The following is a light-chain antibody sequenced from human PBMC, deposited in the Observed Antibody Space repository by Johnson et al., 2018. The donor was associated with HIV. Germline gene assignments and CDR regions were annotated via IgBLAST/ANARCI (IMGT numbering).Light chain of an antibody. Sequence: QSVLTQPPSVSAAPGQKVTISCSGSSSNIGNNYVSWYQQLPGTAPKLLIYENTKRPSGIPDRFSGSKSGTSATLDITGLQTGDEADYYCGTWDSSLSAYVFGTETKVTVL. CDR3: GTWDSSLSAYV. CDR1: SSNIGNNY. V-gene: IGLV1-51*02. J-gene: IGLJ1*01. CDR2: ENT.